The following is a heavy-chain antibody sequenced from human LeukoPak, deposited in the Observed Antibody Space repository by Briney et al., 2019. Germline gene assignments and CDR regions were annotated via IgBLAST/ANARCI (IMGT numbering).Heavy chain of an antibody. V-gene: IGHV1-69*01. CDR3: ARVRIGFLEWSSFDY. Sequence: SVKVSCKASGGTFSSYAISWVRQAPGQGLEWMGGIIPIFGTANYAQKFQGRVTITADESTSTAYMELSSLRSEDTAVYYCARVRIGFLEWSSFDYWGQGTLVTVSS. J-gene: IGHJ4*02. CDR1: GGTFSSYA. D-gene: IGHD3-3*02. CDR2: IIPIFGTA.